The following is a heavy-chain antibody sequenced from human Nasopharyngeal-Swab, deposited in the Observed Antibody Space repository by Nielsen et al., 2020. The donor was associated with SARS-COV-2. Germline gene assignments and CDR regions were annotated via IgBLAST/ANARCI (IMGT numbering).Heavy chain of an antibody. V-gene: IGHV3-21*01. D-gene: IGHD3-3*01. Sequence: WIRQPPGKGLEWVSFISSSSSYIYYADSVKGRFTISRDNAKNSLYLQMNSLRAEVTAVYYCARDVLDYDFWSAYFMDVWGQGTTVTVSS. CDR2: ISSSSSYI. CDR3: ARDVLDYDFWSAYFMDV. J-gene: IGHJ6*02.